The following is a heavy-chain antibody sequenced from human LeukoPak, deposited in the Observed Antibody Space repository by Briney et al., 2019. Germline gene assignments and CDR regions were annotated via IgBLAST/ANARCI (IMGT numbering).Heavy chain of an antibody. CDR3: TTGIRGD. J-gene: IGHJ4*02. Sequence: GGSLRLSCSTFGFNFANYGVSWFRQAPGKGLEWVGRIASKTDGGTTDYAAPVKGRFTISRDDSKNTLFLQMNSLKTEDTAVYYCTTGIRGDCGQGTLVTVSS. CDR2: IASKTDGGTT. CDR1: GFNFANYG. V-gene: IGHV3-15*04.